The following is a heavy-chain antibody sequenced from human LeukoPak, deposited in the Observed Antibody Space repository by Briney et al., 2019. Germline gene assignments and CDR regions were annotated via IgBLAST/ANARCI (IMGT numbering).Heavy chain of an antibody. D-gene: IGHD3-10*01. Sequence: GGSLRLSCAASLFTFSSYAMSWVRQAPGKGLEWVSAISGSGGSTYYADSVRGRFTISRDNSKNTVYVQMNSLRAEDTAVYYCAKATLGTMVYYFDYWGQGTLVTVA. CDR2: ISGSGGST. CDR3: AKATLGTMVYYFDY. V-gene: IGHV3-23*01. J-gene: IGHJ4*02. CDR1: LFTFSSYA.